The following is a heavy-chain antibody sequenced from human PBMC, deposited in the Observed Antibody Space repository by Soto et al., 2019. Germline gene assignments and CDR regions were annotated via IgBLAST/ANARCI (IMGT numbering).Heavy chain of an antibody. CDR1: GFTFSSYS. CDR2: ISSSSSTI. V-gene: IGHV3-48*01. Sequence: EVQLVESGGGLVQPGGSLRLSCAASGFTFSSYSMNWVRQAPGKGLEWVSYISSSSSTIYYADSVKGRFTISRDNAKNSQYLPMNSLRAEDTAVYYCARYTNYGDYPNWFDPWGQGTLVTVPS. CDR3: ARYTNYGDYPNWFDP. J-gene: IGHJ5*02. D-gene: IGHD4-17*01.